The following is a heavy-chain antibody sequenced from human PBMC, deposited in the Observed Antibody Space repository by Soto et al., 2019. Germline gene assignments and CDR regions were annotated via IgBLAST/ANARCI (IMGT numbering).Heavy chain of an antibody. D-gene: IGHD1-26*01. V-gene: IGHV5-51*01. CDR1: GYSFTSNW. CDR3: AKWPVGASRNWFDP. Sequence: PGESLKISCKGSGYSFTSNWIGWVRQMPGKGLEWMGIIHPGDSNTRCSPSFQGQVTISADKSISTAYLQWSSLKASDTAMYYCAKWPVGASRNWFDPWGQGTLVTVSS. CDR2: IHPGDSNT. J-gene: IGHJ5*02.